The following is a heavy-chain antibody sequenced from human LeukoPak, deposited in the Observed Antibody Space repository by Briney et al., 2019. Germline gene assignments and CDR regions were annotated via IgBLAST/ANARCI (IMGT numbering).Heavy chain of an antibody. CDR2: IKSKTTGGTT. D-gene: IGHD5-24*01. V-gene: IGHV3-15*01. Sequence: VKPGGSLRLSCAASGFTFTDAWMSWVRQAPGKGLEWVGRIKSKTTGGTTDYAAPVIGRFTISRDDSRNTLYLQMNSLKTEDTAVYYCTGTREEWLKVPYWGQGTLVTVSS. CDR1: GFTFTDAW. CDR3: TGTREEWLKVPY. J-gene: IGHJ4*02.